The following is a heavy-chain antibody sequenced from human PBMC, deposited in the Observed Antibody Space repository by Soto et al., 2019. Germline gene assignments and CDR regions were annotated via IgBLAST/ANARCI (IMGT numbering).Heavy chain of an antibody. CDR2: ISSSSRTI. J-gene: IGHJ5*02. V-gene: IGHV3-48*02. CDR3: ARESYSNYGWFDP. D-gene: IGHD4-4*01. Sequence: EVQLVESGGGLVQPGGSLRLSCAASGFTFSSYSMNWVRQAPGKGQEWVSYISSSSRTIYYADSVKGRFTISRDNAKNSLYLQMNSLRDEDTAVYYCARESYSNYGWFDPWGQGTLVTVCS. CDR1: GFTFSSYS.